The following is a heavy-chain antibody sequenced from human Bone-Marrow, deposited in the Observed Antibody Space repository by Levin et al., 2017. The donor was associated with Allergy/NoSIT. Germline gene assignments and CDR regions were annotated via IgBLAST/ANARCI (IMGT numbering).Heavy chain of an antibody. CDR3: TTDVTTPAYCVGDCGMGFDY. CDR1: GFTYSKAW. Sequence: GESLKISCAASGFTYSKAWMSWVRQAPGRGLEWVGHIKSKTDGGITDYAAPVKGRFTISRDDSKTTLYLQMNSLKTEDTAVYYCTTDVTTPAYCVGDCGMGFDYWGQGALVTVSS. CDR2: IKSKTDGGIT. J-gene: IGHJ4*02. V-gene: IGHV3-15*01. D-gene: IGHD2-21*02.